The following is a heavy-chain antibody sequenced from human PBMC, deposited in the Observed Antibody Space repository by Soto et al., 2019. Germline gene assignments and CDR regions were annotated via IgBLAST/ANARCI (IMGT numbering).Heavy chain of an antibody. CDR3: ARGIVGATTGRDAFDI. CDR2: IYPGDSDT. CDR1: GYSFTSYW. V-gene: IGHV5-51*01. D-gene: IGHD1-26*01. Sequence: PGESLKISCKGSGYSFTSYWIGWVRQIPGKGLEWMGIIYPGDSDTRYSPSFQGQVTISADKSISTAYLQWSSLKASDTAMYYCARGIVGATTGRDAFDIWGQGTMVTVSS. J-gene: IGHJ3*02.